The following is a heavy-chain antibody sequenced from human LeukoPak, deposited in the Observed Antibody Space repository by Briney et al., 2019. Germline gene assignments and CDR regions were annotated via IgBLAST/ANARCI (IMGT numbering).Heavy chain of an antibody. CDR3: AKDPGVVPARYFDY. CDR1: GFTFNSYA. J-gene: IGHJ4*02. D-gene: IGHD2-2*01. Sequence: GGSLRLSCAASGFTFNSYAMNWVRQAPGKGLEWVSATGSTGVSTFYADSVKGRFTVSRDNSKNTLSLQMNSLRAEDTAVYYCAKDPGVVPARYFDYWGQGILVTVSS. CDR2: TGSTGVST. V-gene: IGHV3-23*01.